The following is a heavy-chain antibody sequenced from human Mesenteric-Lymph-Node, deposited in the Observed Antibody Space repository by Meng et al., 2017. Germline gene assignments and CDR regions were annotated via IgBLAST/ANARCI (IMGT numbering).Heavy chain of an antibody. Sequence: GGSLRLSCEGSGYGFYGYWIVWVRQMPGKGLEYMGMIYPHDSKTRYSPSFQGQVTISADKSISTAYLQWSSLKASDTAMYYCARLAYDSSGYSLGGFDYWGQGTLVTVSS. V-gene: IGHV5-51*01. CDR1: GYGFYGYW. CDR3: ARLAYDSSGYSLGGFDY. CDR2: IYPHDSKT. D-gene: IGHD3-22*01. J-gene: IGHJ4*02.